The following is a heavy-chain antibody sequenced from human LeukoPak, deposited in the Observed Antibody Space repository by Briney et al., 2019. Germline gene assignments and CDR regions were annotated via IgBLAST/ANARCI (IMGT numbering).Heavy chain of an antibody. V-gene: IGHV4-59*01. D-gene: IGHD2/OR15-2a*01. CDR2: IYYSGST. Sequence: PSETLSLTCTVSGGPISSYYWSWIRQPPGKGLEWIGYIYYSGSTNYNPSLKSRVTISVDTSKNQFSLKLSSVTAADTAVYYCARVFYPNWFDPWGQGTLVTVSS. CDR1: GGPISSYY. J-gene: IGHJ5*02. CDR3: ARVFYPNWFDP.